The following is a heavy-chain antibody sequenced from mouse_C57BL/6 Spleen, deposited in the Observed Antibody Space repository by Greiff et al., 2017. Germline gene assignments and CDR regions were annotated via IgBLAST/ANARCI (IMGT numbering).Heavy chain of an antibody. J-gene: IGHJ4*01. CDR3: AREDYYGSRGLYYAMDY. CDR2: IWSGGST. Sequence: VQLKESGPGLVQPSQSLSITCTVSGFSLTSYGVHWVRQSPGKGLEWLGVIWSGGSTDYNAAFISRLSISKDNSKSQVFFKMNSLQADDTAIYYCAREDYYGSRGLYYAMDYWGQGTSVTVSS. V-gene: IGHV2-2*01. D-gene: IGHD1-1*01. CDR1: GFSLTSYG.